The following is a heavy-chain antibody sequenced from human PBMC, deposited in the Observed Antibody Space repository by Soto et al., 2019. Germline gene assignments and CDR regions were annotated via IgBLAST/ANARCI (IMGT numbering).Heavy chain of an antibody. V-gene: IGHV3-30*18. Sequence: QVQLVESGGGVVQPGRSLRLSCAASGFTFSSYGMHWVRQAPGKGLEWVAVISYDGSNKYYADSVKGRFTISRDNSXXTXYXXMNSLRAEDTAVYYCAKDPQRKLVPAAWGGLAFDIWGQGTMVTVSS. J-gene: IGHJ3*02. CDR1: GFTFSSYG. D-gene: IGHD2-2*01. CDR2: ISYDGSNK. CDR3: AKDPQRKLVPAAWGGLAFDI.